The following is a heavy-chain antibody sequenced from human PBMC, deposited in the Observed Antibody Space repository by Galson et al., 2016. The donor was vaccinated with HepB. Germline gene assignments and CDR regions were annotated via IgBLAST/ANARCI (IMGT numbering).Heavy chain of an antibody. Sequence: SETLSLTCTVSGDSISSSDYYWGWIRQPPGKGLEWLGSIYYSGTTYYNPSLKSRVTLSVDTSKNQFSLKLHSVTAADTAVYYCAPTNRNSVNWFEPWGQGILVTVSS. D-gene: IGHD1-14*01. J-gene: IGHJ5*02. CDR1: GDSISSSDYY. V-gene: IGHV4-39*01. CDR2: IYYSGTT. CDR3: APTNRNSVNWFEP.